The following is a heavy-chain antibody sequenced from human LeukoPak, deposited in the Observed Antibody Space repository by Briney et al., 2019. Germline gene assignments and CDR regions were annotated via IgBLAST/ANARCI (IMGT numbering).Heavy chain of an antibody. CDR2: IIPIFGTA. Sequence: SVKVSCKASGGTFSSYAISWVRQAPGQGLEWMGGIIPIFGTANYAQKLQGRVTITTDESTSTAYMELSSLRSEDTAVYYCARSRFLEWLLFGVYWGQGTLVTVSS. D-gene: IGHD3-3*01. CDR1: GGTFSSYA. V-gene: IGHV1-69*05. CDR3: ARSRFLEWLLFGVY. J-gene: IGHJ4*02.